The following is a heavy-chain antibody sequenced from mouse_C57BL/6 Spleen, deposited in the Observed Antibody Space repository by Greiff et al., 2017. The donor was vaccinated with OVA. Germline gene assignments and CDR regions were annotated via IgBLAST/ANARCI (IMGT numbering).Heavy chain of an antibody. J-gene: IGHJ1*03. Sequence: QVQLQQPGTELVKPGASVKLSCTASGYTFTSYWMHWVKQRPGQGLEWIGNINPSNGGTNYTAKFSSMATLTVDTSSSTAYILLSSLTSEDSAVYDCGVITTVVSHFDVWGTGTTVTVSS. CDR3: GVITTVVSHFDV. V-gene: IGHV1-53*01. CDR1: GYTFTSYW. CDR2: INPSNGGT. D-gene: IGHD1-1*01.